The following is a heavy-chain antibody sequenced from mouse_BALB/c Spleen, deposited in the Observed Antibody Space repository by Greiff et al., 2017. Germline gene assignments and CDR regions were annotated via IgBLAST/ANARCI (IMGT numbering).Heavy chain of an antibody. J-gene: IGHJ4*01. V-gene: IGHV1-14*01. CDR3: AREGLRGGNYAMDY. CDR2: INPYNDGT. Sequence: EVQLQQSGPELVKPGASVKMSCKASGYTFTSYVMHWVQQKPGQGLEWIGYINPYNDGTKYNEKFKGKATLTSDKSSSTAYMELSSLTSEDSAVYYCAREGLRGGNYAMDYWGQGTSVTVSS. CDR1: GYTFTSYV. D-gene: IGHD2-2*01.